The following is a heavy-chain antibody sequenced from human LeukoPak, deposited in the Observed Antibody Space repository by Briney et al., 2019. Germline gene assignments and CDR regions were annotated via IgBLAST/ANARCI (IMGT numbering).Heavy chain of an antibody. Sequence: EGSLRLSCAASGFTFSSYWMSWVRQAPGKGLEWVANIKQDGSEKYYVDSVKGRFTISRDNAKNSLYLQMNSLRAEDTAVYYCARVSNYDFWSGYYLLMDVWGQGTTVTVS. CDR2: IKQDGSEK. CDR1: GFTFSSYW. J-gene: IGHJ6*02. D-gene: IGHD3-3*01. CDR3: ARVSNYDFWSGYYLLMDV. V-gene: IGHV3-7*01.